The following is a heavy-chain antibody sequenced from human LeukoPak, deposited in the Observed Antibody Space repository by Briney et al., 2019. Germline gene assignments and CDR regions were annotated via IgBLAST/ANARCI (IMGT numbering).Heavy chain of an antibody. D-gene: IGHD3-22*01. Sequence: GGSLRLSCAASGFTFSSYAMSWVRQAPGKGLEWLSAMSGSGGTTYYADSVKGQFTISRDNSKNTLYLQMISLRAEDTAVYYCAKRAGSGYYRWSFDYWGQGTLVTVSS. CDR3: AKRAGSGYYRWSFDY. CDR1: GFTFSSYA. J-gene: IGHJ4*02. V-gene: IGHV3-23*01. CDR2: MSGSGGTT.